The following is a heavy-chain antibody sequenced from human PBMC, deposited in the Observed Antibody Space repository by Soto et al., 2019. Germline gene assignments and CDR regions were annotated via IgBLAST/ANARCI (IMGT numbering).Heavy chain of an antibody. Sequence: QVQLVESGGGVVQPGRSLRLSCAASGFTFSSYAMHWVRQAPGKGLEWVAVIWYDGTNKYYADSVKGRFTISRDNSKNTLYLQMNSLRAEDTAVYFCARAQSSGNYYIDYWGQGTLLTVSS. J-gene: IGHJ4*02. CDR3: ARAQSSGNYYIDY. V-gene: IGHV3-33*01. CDR2: IWYDGTNK. CDR1: GFTFSSYA. D-gene: IGHD1-26*01.